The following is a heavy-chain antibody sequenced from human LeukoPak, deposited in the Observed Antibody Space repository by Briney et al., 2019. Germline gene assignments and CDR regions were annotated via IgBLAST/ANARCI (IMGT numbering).Heavy chain of an antibody. CDR1: GFTFSRYW. J-gene: IGHJ1*01. V-gene: IGHV3-74*01. CDR2: IKSDGKT. CDR3: ARAPSEVGGYYPEYFRH. Sequence: GGSLRLSCEASGFTFSRYWMHRVRQAPGKGLVWVSRIKSDGKTNYADSVKGRFTISRDNAKNTVSLQMDSLRAEDTGVYYCARAPSEVGGYYPEYFRHWGQGTLVTVSS. D-gene: IGHD3-22*01.